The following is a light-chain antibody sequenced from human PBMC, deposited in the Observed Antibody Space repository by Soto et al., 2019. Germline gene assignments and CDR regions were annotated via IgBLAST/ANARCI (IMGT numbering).Light chain of an antibody. CDR2: RNS. CDR1: SSNIGSNY. J-gene: IGLJ2*01. V-gene: IGLV1-47*01. CDR3: AAWDDSLSGVV. Sequence: QYVLTQPPSASGTPGQRVTISCSGSSSNIGSNYVYWYQQLPGTVPQLLIYRNSERPSGVPDRFSGSKSGTSASLAISGLRSEDEADYYCAAWDDSLSGVVFGGGTKVTVL.